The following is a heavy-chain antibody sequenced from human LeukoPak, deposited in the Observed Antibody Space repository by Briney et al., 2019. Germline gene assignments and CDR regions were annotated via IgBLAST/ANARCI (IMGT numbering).Heavy chain of an antibody. D-gene: IGHD6-13*01. J-gene: IGHJ4*02. Sequence: GRSLRLSCAASGFTFDDYAMHWVRQAPGKGLETVSGISWNSGSIGYADSVKGRFTISRDNAKNSLYLQMNSLRAEDTALYYCAKDAAHYSGRKFDYWGQGTLVTVSS. CDR1: GFTFDDYA. V-gene: IGHV3-9*01. CDR3: AKDAAHYSGRKFDY. CDR2: ISWNSGSI.